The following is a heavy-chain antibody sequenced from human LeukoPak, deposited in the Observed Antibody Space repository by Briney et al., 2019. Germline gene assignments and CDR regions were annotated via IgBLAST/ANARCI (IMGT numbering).Heavy chain of an antibody. V-gene: IGHV4-34*01. Sequence: SETLSLTCAVYGGSFSGYYWSWIRQPPGKGLEWIGEINHSGSTNYNPSLKSRVTISVDTSKNQFSLKLSAVTDADTAVYYCARVKADYDFWSGYYKEVFDYWGQGTLVGVSS. CDR3: ARVKADYDFWSGYYKEVFDY. CDR1: GGSFSGYY. J-gene: IGHJ4*02. CDR2: INHSGST. D-gene: IGHD3-3*01.